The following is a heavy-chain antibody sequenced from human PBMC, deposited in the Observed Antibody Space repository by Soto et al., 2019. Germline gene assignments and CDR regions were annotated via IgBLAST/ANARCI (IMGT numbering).Heavy chain of an antibody. CDR2: ISSSGGTI. CDR3: ARGVYDSSGYYYP. D-gene: IGHD3-22*01. V-gene: IGHV3-48*03. CDR1: GFPFSSYE. Sequence: GGSLRLSCAASGFPFSSYEMNWVRQAPGKGLECISYISSSGGTISYADSVKGRFTISRDNAKNSLYLQMNNLRAEDTAVYYCARGVYDSSGYYYPWGQGTLVTVSS. J-gene: IGHJ5*02.